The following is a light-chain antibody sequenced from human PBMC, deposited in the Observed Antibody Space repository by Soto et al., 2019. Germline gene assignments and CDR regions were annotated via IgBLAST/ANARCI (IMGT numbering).Light chain of an antibody. Sequence: QSVLTQPPSASGTPGQRVTISCSGSNSNIGSNTVSWYQQLPGTAPKSLIYSDNQRPSGVPDRISGSRSGTSASLAISGLQSDDEAEYYCAACDDSLRGRVFGGGTKLTVL. CDR3: AACDDSLRGRV. CDR2: SDN. CDR1: NSNIGSNT. V-gene: IGLV1-44*01. J-gene: IGLJ2*01.